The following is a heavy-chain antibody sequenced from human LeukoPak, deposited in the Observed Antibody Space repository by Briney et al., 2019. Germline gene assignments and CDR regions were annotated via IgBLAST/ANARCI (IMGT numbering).Heavy chain of an antibody. V-gene: IGHV4-59*01. J-gene: IGHJ4*02. CDR1: GGSISSYY. Sequence: PSETLSLTCTVSGGSISSYYWSWIRQPPGKGLEWIGYIYYSGSPNYNPSHKSRVTISVDTSKNQFSLKLSSVTAADTAVYYCASHRGYRREFGYWGQGTLVTVSS. D-gene: IGHD5-18*01. CDR2: IYYSGSP. CDR3: ASHRGYRREFGY.